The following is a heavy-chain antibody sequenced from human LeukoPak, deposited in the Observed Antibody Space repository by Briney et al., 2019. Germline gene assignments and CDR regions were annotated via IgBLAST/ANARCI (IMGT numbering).Heavy chain of an antibody. CDR3: VRATGHYFDSSGLYLGNAFDI. J-gene: IGHJ3*02. D-gene: IGHD3-22*01. CDR2: IYTSGST. CDR1: GGSISSYY. Sequence: SETLSLTCTVSGGSISSYYWSWIRQPAGKGLEWIGRIYTSGSTNYNPSLKSRVTISVDTSKNQFSLKLSSVTAADTAVYYCVRATGHYFDSSGLYLGNAFDIWGQGTMVTVSS. V-gene: IGHV4-4*07.